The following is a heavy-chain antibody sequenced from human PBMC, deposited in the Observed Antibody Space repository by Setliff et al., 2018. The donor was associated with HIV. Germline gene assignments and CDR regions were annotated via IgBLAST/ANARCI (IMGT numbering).Heavy chain of an antibody. CDR2: INHSGST. Sequence: KPSETLSLTCAVYGGSFSGYYWSWIRQPPGKGLEWIGEINHSGSTNYNPSLKSRVTISVDTSKNQFSLKLSSVTAADTAVYYCARLSIATRPSFYAMDVWGHGTTVTVSS. D-gene: IGHD6-6*01. J-gene: IGHJ6*02. CDR1: GGSFSGYY. CDR3: ARLSIATRPSFYAMDV. V-gene: IGHV4-34*01.